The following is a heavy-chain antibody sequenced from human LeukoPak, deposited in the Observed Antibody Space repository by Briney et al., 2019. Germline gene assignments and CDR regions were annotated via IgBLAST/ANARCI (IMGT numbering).Heavy chain of an antibody. CDR1: GGSISSYY. J-gene: IGHJ5*02. Sequence: SETLSLTCTVSGGSISSYYWGWIRQPPGKGLEWIGNLYYTGSTYYNTSLKSRVTLSVDTSKNQFSLKMSSVTVADTAVYYCARLNKPGWFDPWGQGTLVIVSS. CDR3: ARLNKPGWFDP. CDR2: LYYTGST. V-gene: IGHV4-39*01. D-gene: IGHD1-14*01.